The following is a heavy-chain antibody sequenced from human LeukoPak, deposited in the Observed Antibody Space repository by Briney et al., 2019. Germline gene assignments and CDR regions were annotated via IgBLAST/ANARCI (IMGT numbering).Heavy chain of an antibody. V-gene: IGHV4-34*01. D-gene: IGHD5-24*01. CDR2: INHSGST. CDR1: GGSFSGYC. CDR3: ARVSRWLQCFDY. J-gene: IGHJ4*02. Sequence: SETLSLTCAVYGGSFSGYCWSWIRQPPGKGLEWIGEINHSGSTNYNPSPKSRVTISVDTSKNQFSLKLSSVTAADTAVYYCARVSRWLQCFDYWGQGTLVTVSS.